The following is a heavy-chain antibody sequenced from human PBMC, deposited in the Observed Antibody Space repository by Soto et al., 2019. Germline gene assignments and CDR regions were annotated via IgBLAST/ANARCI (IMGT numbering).Heavy chain of an antibody. D-gene: IGHD2-15*01. CDR2: IYYSGTT. J-gene: IGHJ6*02. CDR3: ARARKVVAARIYYYGMDV. Sequence: SETLSLTCSVSGASVSTDRNYWSWIRQAPGKGLEWIGYIYYSGTTNYNPSLRSRVTIALDRSKNQFTLKMTSVTAADTGIYYCARARKVVAARIYYYGMDVWGQGTTVTVSS. V-gene: IGHV4-61*01. CDR1: GASVSTDRNY.